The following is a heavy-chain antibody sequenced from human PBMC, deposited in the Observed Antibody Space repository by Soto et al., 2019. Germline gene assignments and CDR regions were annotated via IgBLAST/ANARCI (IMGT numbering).Heavy chain of an antibody. CDR3: TILFTVSYSRSWSSHL. Sequence: PGGSLRLSCVASGFNFRNAWMSWVRQAPGKGLEWVGRITTKTEGGTTDYAPPVKGRFIISRDDSKNTMYLQMYGLKTEDTAFYYCTILFTVSYSRSWSSHLWVPG. D-gene: IGHD4-4*01. J-gene: IGHJ2*01. CDR1: GFNFRNAW. V-gene: IGHV3-15*01. CDR2: ITTKTEGGTT.